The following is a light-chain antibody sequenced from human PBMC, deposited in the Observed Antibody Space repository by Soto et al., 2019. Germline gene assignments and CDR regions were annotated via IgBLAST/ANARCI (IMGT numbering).Light chain of an antibody. CDR3: QHYNSYSEA. V-gene: IGKV1-5*03. CDR2: KAS. CDR1: QTISSW. J-gene: IGKJ1*01. Sequence: DNQMTQSPSTLSGSVGDRVTITCRASQTISSWLAWYQQKPGKAPKLLIYKASTLKSGVPSRFSGSGPGTEFTLTISSLQPDDFATYYCQHYNSYSEAFGQGTKVDIK.